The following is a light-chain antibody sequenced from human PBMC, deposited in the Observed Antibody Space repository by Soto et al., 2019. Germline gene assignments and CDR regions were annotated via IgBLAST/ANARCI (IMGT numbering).Light chain of an antibody. CDR2: SNT. CDR3: AAWDDRLNGVL. V-gene: IGLV1-44*01. J-gene: IGLJ2*01. CDR1: SSNIGSNT. Sequence: QSVLTQPPSASGTPGQRVTISCSGSSSNIGSNTVNWYQQLPGTAPKLLIYSNTQRPSGVPDRFSGSKSGTSASLAISGLQSEDEADYFCAAWDDRLNGVLFGGGTKLTVL.